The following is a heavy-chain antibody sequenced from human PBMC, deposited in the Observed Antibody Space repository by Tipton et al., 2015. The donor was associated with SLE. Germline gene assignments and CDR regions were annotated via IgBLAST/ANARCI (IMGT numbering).Heavy chain of an antibody. V-gene: IGHV4-31*03. CDR3: ARSRDKATDSFDV. CDR1: GGSISNGGYY. J-gene: IGHJ3*01. CDR2: IYYTGKT. D-gene: IGHD5-24*01. Sequence: TLSLTCSFSGGSISNGGYYWTWIRQHPGKGLEWIGYIYYTGKTVYNPSLKSRLTISVDTSHNQFSLRLSSMTAADTVMYYCARSRDKATDSFDVWGLGTMVTVPS.